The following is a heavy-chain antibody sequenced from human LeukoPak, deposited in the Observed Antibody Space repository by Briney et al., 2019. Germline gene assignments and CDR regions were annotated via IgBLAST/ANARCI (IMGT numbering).Heavy chain of an antibody. J-gene: IGHJ4*02. D-gene: IGHD3-16*02. V-gene: IGHV5-51*01. CDR1: GYSFTSYR. CDR2: IYPGDSDT. Sequence: GESLKISCKGSGYSFTSYRIGWVRQMPGKGLEWMGLIYPGDSDTRYSPSFQGQVTISADKSISTAYLQWSSLKASDTAMYYCARVPAMITFGGVIVTGNFDYWGQGTLVTVSS. CDR3: ARVPAMITFGGVIVTGNFDY.